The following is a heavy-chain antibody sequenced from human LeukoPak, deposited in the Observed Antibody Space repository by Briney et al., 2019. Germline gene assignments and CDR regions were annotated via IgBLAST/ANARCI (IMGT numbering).Heavy chain of an antibody. Sequence: SETLSLTCTVSGGSISSSSYYWGWIRQPPGKGLEWIGSIYYSGSTYYNPSLKSRVTISVDTSKNQFSLKLSSVTAADTAVYYCATYSGLFPHWGQGTLVTVSS. V-gene: IGHV4-39*01. CDR2: IYYSGST. D-gene: IGHD5-18*01. CDR3: ATYSGLFPH. J-gene: IGHJ1*01. CDR1: GGSISSSSYY.